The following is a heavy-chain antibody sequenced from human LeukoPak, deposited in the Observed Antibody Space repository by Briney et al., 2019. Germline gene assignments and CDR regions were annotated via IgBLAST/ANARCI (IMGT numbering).Heavy chain of an antibody. CDR3: AGGQGWHFDL. CDR1: GFTFSSHW. D-gene: IGHD2-15*01. J-gene: IGHJ2*01. V-gene: IGHV3-7*01. CDR2: IKHDGTEE. Sequence: GGSLRLSCAASGFTFSSHWMSWFRQAPGKGLEWVADIKHDGTEEHYVASVKGRFTISRDNAKLYLQMNSLRAEDTAMYYCAGGQGWHFDLWGRGTLITVSS.